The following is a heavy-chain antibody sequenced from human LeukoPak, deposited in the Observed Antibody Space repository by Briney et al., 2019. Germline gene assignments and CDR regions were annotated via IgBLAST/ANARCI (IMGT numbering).Heavy chain of an antibody. CDR3: ARGQKNYYGSGSFPHAVYYYYYMDV. D-gene: IGHD3-10*01. J-gene: IGHJ6*03. CDR1: GGSISSYY. V-gene: IGHV4-59*01. Sequence: PSETLSLTCTVSGGSISSYYWSWIRQPPGKGLEWIGYIYYSGSTNYNPSLKSRVTISVDTSKNQFSLKLSSVTAADTAVYYCARGQKNYYGSGSFPHAVYYYYYMDVWGKGTTVTLSS. CDR2: IYYSGST.